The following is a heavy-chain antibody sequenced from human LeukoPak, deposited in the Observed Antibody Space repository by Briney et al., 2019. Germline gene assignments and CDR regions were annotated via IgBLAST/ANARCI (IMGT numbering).Heavy chain of an antibody. CDR2: IYYHENT. V-gene: IGHV4-39*01. CDR1: GFTFSSYW. J-gene: IGHJ4*02. CDR3: ARRAYSAAYWKHFDY. D-gene: IGHD1-1*01. Sequence: GSLRLSCAASGFTFSSYWMHWVRQAPGKGLEWIGSIYYHENTYYNSSLKSRVTISVDTSKNQFSLKLNSVTAADTAVYFCARRAYSAAYWKHFDYWGQGTLVTVSS.